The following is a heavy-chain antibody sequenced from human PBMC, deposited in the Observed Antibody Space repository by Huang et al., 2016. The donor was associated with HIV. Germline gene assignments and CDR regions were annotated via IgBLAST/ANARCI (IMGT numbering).Heavy chain of an antibody. CDR3: ARDRDFYDSSGYWGFNYFDY. CDR1: GYAFTSYY. V-gene: IGHV1-46*01. CDR2: INPSEGST. Sequence: QVQLVQSGAEVKKPGASVKVSCKASGYAFTSYYMHWVRQAPGQGLEWMGIINPSEGSTSYAQKFQGRVTTTRDTSTNTVCMELSSLRSEDTAVYYCARDRDFYDSSGYWGFNYFDYWGQGTLVTVSS. D-gene: IGHD3-22*01. J-gene: IGHJ4*02.